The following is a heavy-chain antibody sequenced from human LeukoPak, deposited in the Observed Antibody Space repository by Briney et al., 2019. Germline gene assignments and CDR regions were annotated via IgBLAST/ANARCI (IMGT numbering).Heavy chain of an antibody. CDR2: ISYDGSNK. CDR1: GFTFSSYA. D-gene: IGHD6-19*01. Sequence: GGSLRLSCAASGFTFSSYAMHWVRKAPGRGRGWVAVISYDGSNKYYADSVKGRFTISRDNSKNTLFLQMNSLRAEDTAVYYCARELSGWYYFDYWGQGTLVTVSS. V-gene: IGHV3-30*04. CDR3: ARELSGWYYFDY. J-gene: IGHJ4*02.